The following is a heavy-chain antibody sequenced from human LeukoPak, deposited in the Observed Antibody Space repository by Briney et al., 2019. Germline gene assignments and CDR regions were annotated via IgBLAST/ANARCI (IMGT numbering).Heavy chain of an antibody. CDR2: IQYDESNK. Sequence: GGSLRLSCAASGFTFSSYGMHWVRQAPGKGLEWVAFIQYDESNKYYADSVKGRFTISRDNSKNTLYLQMNSLRAEDTAVYYCAKDPAITILVLFITHFDYWGQGTLVTVSS. D-gene: IGHD3-3*01. J-gene: IGHJ4*02. CDR1: GFTFSSYG. V-gene: IGHV3-30*02. CDR3: AKDPAITILVLFITHFDY.